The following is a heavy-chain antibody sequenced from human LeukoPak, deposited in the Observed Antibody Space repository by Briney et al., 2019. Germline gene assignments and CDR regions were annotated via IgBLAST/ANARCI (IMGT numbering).Heavy chain of an antibody. J-gene: IGHJ6*02. CDR2: ISSNGATT. CDR1: GFTFNRFY. D-gene: IGHD3-16*01. Sequence: GGSLRLSCSASGFTFNRFYLHWVRQAPGKGLEFVSHISSNGATTYYADSVKGRFTISRDNSKNTLYLQMNSLRAEDTAVYYCAKDLGDYGMDVWGQGTTVTVSS. V-gene: IGHV3-64*04. CDR3: AKDLGDYGMDV.